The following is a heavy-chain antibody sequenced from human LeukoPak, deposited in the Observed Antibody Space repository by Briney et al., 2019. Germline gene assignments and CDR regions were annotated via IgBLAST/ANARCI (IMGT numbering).Heavy chain of an antibody. V-gene: IGHV1-2*02. D-gene: IGHD3-10*01. CDR1: GYTFTVYY. CDR3: ARGRTVRGVIIMLRLGPNWFDP. Sequence: ASVKVSFKASGYTFTVYYMHWVRQAPGQGLEWMGWINPNSGGTNYAQKFQGRVTMTRDTSISTAYMELSRLRSDDTAVYYCARGRTVRGVIIMLRLGPNWFDPWGQGTLVTVSS. CDR2: INPNSGGT. J-gene: IGHJ5*02.